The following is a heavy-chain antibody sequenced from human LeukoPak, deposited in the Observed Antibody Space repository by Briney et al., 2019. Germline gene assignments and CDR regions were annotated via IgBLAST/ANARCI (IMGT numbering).Heavy chain of an antibody. Sequence: GGSLRLSCAASGFTFSSYGMSWVRQAPGKGLEWVSAISGSGGSTYYADSVKGRFTISRDNAKNTLNLQMNSLRAEDTAVYYCAKDPERWLQLRLGFSDWGQGTLVTVSS. CDR3: AKDPERWLQLRLGFSD. CDR2: ISGSGGST. V-gene: IGHV3-23*01. CDR1: GFTFSSYG. D-gene: IGHD5-24*01. J-gene: IGHJ4*02.